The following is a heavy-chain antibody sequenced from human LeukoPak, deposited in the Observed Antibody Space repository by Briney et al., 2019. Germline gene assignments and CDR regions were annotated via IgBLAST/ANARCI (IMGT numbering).Heavy chain of an antibody. D-gene: IGHD2-21*02. J-gene: IGHJ3*02. Sequence: GESLKISCKGSVYSFTSYWICWVRPMPGKGLEWMGIIFPGDSDTRYSPSFQGQVTISADKSISTAYLQWSSLKASDTAMYYCASSAYCGGDCYSTDAFDIWGQGTMVTVSS. CDR1: VYSFTSYW. CDR3: ASSAYCGGDCYSTDAFDI. CDR2: IFPGDSDT. V-gene: IGHV5-51*01.